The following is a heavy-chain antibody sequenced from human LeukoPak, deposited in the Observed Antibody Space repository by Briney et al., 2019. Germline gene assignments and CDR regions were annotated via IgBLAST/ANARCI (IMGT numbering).Heavy chain of an antibody. V-gene: IGHV4-34*01. D-gene: IGHD3-10*01. CDR2: INHSGST. CDR1: GGSFSGYY. CDR3: AITEAITMVRGP. Sequence: SETLSLTCAVYGGSFSGYYWSWIRQPPGKGLEWIGEINHSGSTNYNPSLKSRVTISVDTSKNQFSLKLSSVTAADTAVYYCAITEAITMVRGPWGQGTLVTVSS. J-gene: IGHJ5*02.